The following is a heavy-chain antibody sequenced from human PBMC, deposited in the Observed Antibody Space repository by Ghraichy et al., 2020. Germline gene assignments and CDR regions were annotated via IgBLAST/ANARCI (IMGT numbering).Heavy chain of an antibody. D-gene: IGHD6-13*01. V-gene: IGHV3-74*01. J-gene: IGHJ5*02. CDR3: ARPAAGNWFDP. Sequence: GGSLRLSCAASGFTFSSYWMHWVRQAPGKGLVWVSRINGDGSNTNYADSVKGRFTISRDNAKNTLYLQMNSLRAEDTAVYYCARPAAGNWFDPWGQGTLVTVSS. CDR1: GFTFSSYW. CDR2: INGDGSNT.